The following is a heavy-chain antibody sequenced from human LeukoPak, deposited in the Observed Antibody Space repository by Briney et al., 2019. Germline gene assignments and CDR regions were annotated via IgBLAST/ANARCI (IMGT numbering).Heavy chain of an antibody. CDR3: ARRNYYDSPWDY. J-gene: IGHJ4*02. D-gene: IGHD3-22*01. CDR2: IYYSRST. V-gene: IGHV4-39*01. Sequence: SETLSLTCTVSGDSISSSSYYWGWIRQPPGKGLEWIGSIYYSRSTYYNPSLKSRVTISVDTSKNQFSLKLSSVTAADTAVYYCARRNYYDSPWDYWGQGTLVTVSS. CDR1: GDSISSSSYY.